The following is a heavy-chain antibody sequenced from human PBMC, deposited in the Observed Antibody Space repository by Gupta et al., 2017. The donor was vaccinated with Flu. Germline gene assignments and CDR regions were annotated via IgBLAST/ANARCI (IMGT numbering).Heavy chain of an antibody. J-gene: IGHJ4*02. D-gene: IGHD3-10*01. CDR2: ISWNSGSI. CDR3: AIDSNYYGSGTYYMPDY. CDR1: EFTFQDLA. V-gene: IGHV3-9*01. Sequence: EVQTVETGGGLVQPGGSSRLSCPASEFTFQDLALHWVRQPPGEGLEWVSVISWNSGSIGYADSVKGRFTTTRDNAKNSLYLEMNRLRAEDTALYYCAIDSNYYGSGTYYMPDYWGQGTLVTVSS.